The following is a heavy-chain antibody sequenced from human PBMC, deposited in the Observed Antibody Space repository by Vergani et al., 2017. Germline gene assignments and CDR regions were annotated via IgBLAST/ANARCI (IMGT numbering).Heavy chain of an antibody. J-gene: IGHJ4*02. CDR2: IIPIFGTT. CDR1: GGTLGSNS. CDR3: ARSSGYYSYYFDF. V-gene: IGHV1-69*13. Sequence: QGQLAQSGAEVKKPGSSVKVSGKASGGTLGSNSISWVRQAPGQGLEWMGRIIPIFGTTSYEQKFQGRVTILADESTSTAYMELSSLRSEDTAVYYCARSSGYYSYYFDFWGQGTLVTVSS. D-gene: IGHD3-22*01.